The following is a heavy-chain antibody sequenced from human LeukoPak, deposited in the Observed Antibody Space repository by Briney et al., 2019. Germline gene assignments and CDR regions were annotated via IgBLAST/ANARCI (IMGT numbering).Heavy chain of an antibody. J-gene: IGHJ6*03. CDR3: ARHHIQGCYYYYYMDV. V-gene: IGHV4-39*01. CDR2: IYYSGST. CDR1: GGSISSSSYY. D-gene: IGHD2-21*01. Sequence: PSETLSLTCTVSGGSISSSSYYWGWIRQPPGKGLEWIGSIYYSGSTYYNPSLKSRVTISVDTSKNQFSLKLSSVTAADTAVYYCARHHIQGCYYYYYMDVWGKGTTVTISS.